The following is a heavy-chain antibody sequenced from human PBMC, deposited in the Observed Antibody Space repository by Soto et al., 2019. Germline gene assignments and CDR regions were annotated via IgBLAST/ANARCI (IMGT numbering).Heavy chain of an antibody. CDR1: GYTFRSYG. D-gene: IGHD5-18*01. J-gene: IGHJ4*02. Sequence: QVQLVQSGSEVKKPWASVKVSCKAYGYTFRSYGISWVRQAPGQGLECMGWISVYNGNTNYGQKFQGRVTMTTDTSTATAYMELDNLTSDDTAVYYCARVGGYIWGFDFWGQGTLVTVSS. CDR2: ISVYNGNT. V-gene: IGHV1-18*04. CDR3: ARVGGYIWGFDF.